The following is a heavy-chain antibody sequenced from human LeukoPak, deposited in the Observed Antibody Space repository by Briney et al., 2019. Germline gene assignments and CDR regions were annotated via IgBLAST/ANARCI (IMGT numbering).Heavy chain of an antibody. CDR1: GGSFSGYY. CDR2: INHSGST. V-gene: IGHV4-34*01. J-gene: IGHJ4*02. CDR3: ARGRYYGSGSYSKHFDY. Sequence: SETLSLTCAVYGGSFSGYYWSWIRQPPGKGREWIGEINHSGSTNYNPSLKSRVTISVDTSKNQFSLKLSSVTAADTAVYYCARGRYYGSGSYSKHFDYWGQGTLVTVSS. D-gene: IGHD3-10*01.